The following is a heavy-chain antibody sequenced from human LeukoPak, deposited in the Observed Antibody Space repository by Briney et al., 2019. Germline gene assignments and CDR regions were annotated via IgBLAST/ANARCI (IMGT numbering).Heavy chain of an antibody. J-gene: IGHJ3*02. D-gene: IGHD2-2*01. CDR2: IYTSGST. CDR1: GGSISSYY. V-gene: IGHV4-4*09. Sequence: SETLSLTCTVSGGSISSYYWSWIRQPPGKGLEWIGYIYTSGSTNYNPSLKSRATISVDTSKNQFSLKLSSVTAADTAVYYCARHGGVVVPADDAFDIWGQGTMVTVSS. CDR3: ARHGGVVVPADDAFDI.